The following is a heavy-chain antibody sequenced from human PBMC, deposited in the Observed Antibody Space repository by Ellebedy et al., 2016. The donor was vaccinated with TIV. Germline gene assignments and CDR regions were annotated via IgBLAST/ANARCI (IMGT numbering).Heavy chain of an antibody. CDR1: GGSISNYY. V-gene: IGHV4-59*08. CDR3: ARRYYTGWPYYLDY. J-gene: IGHJ4*02. CDR2: ISDSGTT. Sequence: MPSETLSLTCTVSGGSISNYYWTWTRQPPGKGLEWIGCISDSGTTNYSPSLTSRASISVDTSKSQVSLKLNSLTAADTAVYYCARRYYTGWPYYLDYWGPGTLVIVSS. D-gene: IGHD6-19*01.